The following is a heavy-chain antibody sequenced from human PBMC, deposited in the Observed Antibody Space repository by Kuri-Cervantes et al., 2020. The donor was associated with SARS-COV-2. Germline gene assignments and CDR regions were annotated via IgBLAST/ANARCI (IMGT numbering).Heavy chain of an antibody. J-gene: IGHJ1*01. CDR1: GYTFTGYY. D-gene: IGHD3-3*01. Sequence: ASVKVSCKASGYTFTGYYMHWVRQAPGRGLEWMGWINPNSGGTNYAQKFQGRVTMTRDTSISTAYMELSRLRSDDTAVYYCATDLRHYDFWSGYYPLGYFQHWGQGTLVTVSS. CDR3: ATDLRHYDFWSGYYPLGYFQH. CDR2: INPNSGGT. V-gene: IGHV1-2*02.